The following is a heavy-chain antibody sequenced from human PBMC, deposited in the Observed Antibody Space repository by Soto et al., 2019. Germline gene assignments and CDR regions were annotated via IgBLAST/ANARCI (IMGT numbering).Heavy chain of an antibody. CDR1: GFTFRSYA. CDR3: AKDRTTWGYDYFHYGLDV. D-gene: IGHD7-27*01. V-gene: IGHV3-23*01. CDR2: INVSGGST. Sequence: VQLLESGGGLVQPGGSLRLSCAASGFTFRSYAMSWVRQAPGKGLEWVSSINVSGGSTYYADSVKGRFTISRDNPKNTRYLQMNSLRAEDTAIYYCAKDRTTWGYDYFHYGLDVWGQGTTVTVSS. J-gene: IGHJ6*02.